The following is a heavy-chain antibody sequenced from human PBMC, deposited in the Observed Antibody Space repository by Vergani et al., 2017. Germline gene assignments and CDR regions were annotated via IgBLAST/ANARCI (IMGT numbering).Heavy chain of an antibody. D-gene: IGHD3-22*01. J-gene: IGHJ6*02. CDR1: GYSFTSYW. Sequence: EVQLVPSGAEVKKPGESLKISCKGSGYSFTSYWSGWVRQMPGKGLEWMGIIYPGDSDTRYSPSFQGQVTISADKSISTAYLQWGSLKASDTAMYYCARQGHYYDSSGYYYGMDVWGQGTTVTVSS. CDR3: ARQGHYYDSSGYYYGMDV. V-gene: IGHV5-51*01. CDR2: IYPGDSDT.